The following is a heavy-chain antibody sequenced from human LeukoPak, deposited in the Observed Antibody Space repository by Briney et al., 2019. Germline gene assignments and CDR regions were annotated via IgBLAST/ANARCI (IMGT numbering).Heavy chain of an antibody. J-gene: IGHJ4*02. V-gene: IGHV3-23*01. CDR3: ATKITGFDY. CDR1: GFTFSTYA. Sequence: GGSLRLSCAASGFTFSTYAMTWVRQAPGKGLEWVSAISGSGGSTYYADSVKGRFTISSDNSKNTLYLQMNSLRAEDTAVYYCATKITGFDYWGQGTLVTVSS. D-gene: IGHD5-12*01. CDR2: ISGSGGST.